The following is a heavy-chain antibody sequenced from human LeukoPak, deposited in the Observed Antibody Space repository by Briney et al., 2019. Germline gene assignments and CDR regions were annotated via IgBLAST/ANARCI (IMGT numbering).Heavy chain of an antibody. J-gene: IGHJ4*02. CDR2: IYSGGST. CDR3: AKSRSGSANWALQIFDN. Sequence: GGSLRLSCVVSGFTVSSNYMSWVRQAPGKGLEWVSVIYSGGSTYYADSVKGRFTISRDNSKNTLYLQMNSLRAEDTAVYYCAKSRSGSANWALQIFDNWGQGALVTVSS. CDR1: GFTVSSNY. D-gene: IGHD1-1*01. V-gene: IGHV3-66*01.